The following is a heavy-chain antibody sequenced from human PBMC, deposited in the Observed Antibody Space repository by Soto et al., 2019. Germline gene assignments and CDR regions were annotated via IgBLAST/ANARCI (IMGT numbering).Heavy chain of an antibody. V-gene: IGHV4-59*01. J-gene: IGHJ5*02. D-gene: IGHD3-22*01. Sequence: SETLSLTCTVSGGSISSYYWSWIRQPPGKGLEWIGYIYYSGSTNYNPSLKSRVTISVDTSKNQFSLKLSSVTAADTAVYYCARARFSYYYDSSGQDNWFDPWGQGTLVTVSS. CDR1: GGSISSYY. CDR2: IYYSGST. CDR3: ARARFSYYYDSSGQDNWFDP.